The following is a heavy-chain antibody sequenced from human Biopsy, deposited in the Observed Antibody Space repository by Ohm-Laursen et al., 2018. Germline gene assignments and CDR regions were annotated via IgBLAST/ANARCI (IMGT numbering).Heavy chain of an antibody. V-gene: IGHV2-70*11. CDR3: ARTPILIVSAGLVYRHRRHLQGTDV. CDR2: VDWDDYK. D-gene: IGHD6-13*01. CDR1: GFSLSARGMC. J-gene: IGHJ6*02. Sequence: TQTLTLTCSFSGFSLSARGMCVRWIRQAPGKALEWLARVDWDDYKDYSASLQTKLSISKDTSNDQMVLTVNNVDPADTATYYCARTPILIVSAGLVYRHRRHLQGTDVWGQGIAVTVS.